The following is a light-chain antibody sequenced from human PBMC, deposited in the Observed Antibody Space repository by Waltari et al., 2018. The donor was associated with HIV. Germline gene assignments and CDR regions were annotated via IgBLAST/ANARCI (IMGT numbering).Light chain of an antibody. J-gene: IGLJ1*01. CDR1: SNNIGYYYS. CDR2: EVN. V-gene: IGLV2-14*01. CDR3: SSHTTSSTLYV. Sequence: QSALTQPASVSGSPGQSITISCTGTSNNIGYYYSVSRYQQHPGKAPKLMIYEVNNRPSGISNRFSGSKSGHTASLTISGLQAEDEADYYCSSHTTSSTLYVFGTGTKVTVL.